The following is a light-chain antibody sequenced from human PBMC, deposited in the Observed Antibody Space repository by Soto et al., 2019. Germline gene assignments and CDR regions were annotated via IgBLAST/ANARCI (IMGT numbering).Light chain of an antibody. J-gene: IGKJ1*01. CDR3: QQYGRSWT. CDR2: GAS. Sequence: EIVLTQSPGTLSLSPGERATLSCRASQSVSSYLAWYQQKPGQAPRLLIYGASTRATGIADRFSGGGSGTDFTLTISRLEPEDFAVYHCQQYGRSWTFGQGTKVDIK. V-gene: IGKV3-20*01. CDR1: QSVSSY.